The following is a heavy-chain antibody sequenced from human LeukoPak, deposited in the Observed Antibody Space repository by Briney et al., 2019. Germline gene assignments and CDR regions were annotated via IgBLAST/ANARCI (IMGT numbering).Heavy chain of an antibody. D-gene: IGHD3-3*01. Sequence: PGGSLRLSCVASGFNFRRYTMHWVRQVPGKGLEWVSLFSGNGKTTYYADSVKGRFTIFRDDSKNSVTLQMNSLRSDDSALYFCAKEGGTMFFGSWGQGTLVTVSS. J-gene: IGHJ5*01. V-gene: IGHV3-43*01. CDR2: FSGNGKTT. CDR3: AKEGGTMFFGS. CDR1: GFNFRRYT.